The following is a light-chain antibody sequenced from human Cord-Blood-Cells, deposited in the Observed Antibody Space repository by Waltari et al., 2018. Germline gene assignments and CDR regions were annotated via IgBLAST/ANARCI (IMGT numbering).Light chain of an antibody. CDR1: SSDVGGYNY. CDR2: DVS. V-gene: IGLV2-14*01. Sequence: QSALTQTASVSGSPGQSITISCTGTSSDVGGYNYVSWYQQHPGKAPKLMIYDVSNWPSGVSKRFSGSKSGNTASLTISGLQAEDEADYYCSSYTSSSTYVFGTGTKVTVL. CDR3: SSYTSSSTYV. J-gene: IGLJ1*01.